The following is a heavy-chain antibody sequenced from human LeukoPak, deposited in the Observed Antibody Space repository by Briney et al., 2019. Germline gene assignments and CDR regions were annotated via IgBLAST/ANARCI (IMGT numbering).Heavy chain of an antibody. V-gene: IGHV3-7*03. Sequence: SGGSLRLSCAASGFTFSSYWMSWVRQAPGKGLEWVANIKEDGSEKYYVDSVKGRFTISRDNAKNSLYLQMNSLRAGDTALYYCAKGIDPNPEAGLTNWFDPWGQGTLVTASS. CDR3: AKGIDPNPEAGLTNWFDP. CDR2: IKEDGSEK. D-gene: IGHD6-13*01. CDR1: GFTFSSYW. J-gene: IGHJ5*02.